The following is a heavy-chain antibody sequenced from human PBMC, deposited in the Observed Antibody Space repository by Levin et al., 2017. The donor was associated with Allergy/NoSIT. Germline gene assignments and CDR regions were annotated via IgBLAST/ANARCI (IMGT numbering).Heavy chain of an antibody. CDR2: INYVGST. CDR1: GDSIRSSTYY. CDR3: VRDASGYFRQFFDY. Sequence: RSQTLSLTCSVSGDSIRSSTYYWGWIRQPPGKGLEFVGSINYVGSTYYNTSLKSRLTISVDTSKNQFSLELTSVTAADTAIYYCVRDASGYFRQFFDYWGQGTLVTVSS. V-gene: IGHV4-39*07. J-gene: IGHJ4*02. D-gene: IGHD3-22*01.